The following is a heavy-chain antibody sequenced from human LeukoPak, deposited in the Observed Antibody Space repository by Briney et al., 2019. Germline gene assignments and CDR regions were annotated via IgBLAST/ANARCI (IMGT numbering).Heavy chain of an antibody. CDR3: ARDSSSGGSWFDP. V-gene: IGHV1-18*01. Sequence: GASVKVSCKASGYTFTSYGISWVRQAPGQGLEWMGWISGYNGNIKNAQKLQGRVTMTTDTSTSTAYMELRSLRSDDTAVYYCARDSSSGGSWFDPWGQGTLVTVSS. J-gene: IGHJ5*02. CDR1: GYTFTSYG. D-gene: IGHD6-6*01. CDR2: ISGYNGNI.